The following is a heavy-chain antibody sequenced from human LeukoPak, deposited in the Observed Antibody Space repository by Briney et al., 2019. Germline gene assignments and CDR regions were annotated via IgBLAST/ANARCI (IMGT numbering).Heavy chain of an antibody. J-gene: IGHJ5*02. CDR1: GYTFPSHD. V-gene: IGHV1-8*01. CDR2: MNPNSGNK. Sequence: ASVKVSCKASGYTFPSHDINWVRQPTGQGLEWMGWMNPNSGNKGYAQKFQGRVTMTRNTSISTAYMELSSLRSEDTAVYYCARGGCSGGSCYGPRGGNWFDPWGQGTLVTVSS. CDR3: ARGGCSGGSCYGPRGGNWFDP. D-gene: IGHD2-15*01.